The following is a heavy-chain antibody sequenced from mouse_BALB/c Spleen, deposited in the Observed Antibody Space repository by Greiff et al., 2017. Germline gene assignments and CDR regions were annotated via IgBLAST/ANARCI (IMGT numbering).Heavy chain of an antibody. CDR1: GFTFSSYA. J-gene: IGHJ2*01. Sequence: EVKVEESGGGLVKPGGSLKLSCAASGFTFSSYAMSWVRQSPEKRLEWVAEISSGGSYTYYPDTVTGRFTISRDNAKNTLYLEMSSLRSEDTAMYYCARVYYYGSSFDYWGQGTTLTVSS. CDR2: ISSGGSYT. CDR3: ARVYYYGSSFDY. D-gene: IGHD1-1*01. V-gene: IGHV5-9-4*01.